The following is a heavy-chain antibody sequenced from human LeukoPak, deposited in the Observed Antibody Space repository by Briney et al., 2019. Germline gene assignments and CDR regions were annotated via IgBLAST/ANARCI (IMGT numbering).Heavy chain of an antibody. Sequence: SETLSLNCTVSGGSISSYYWSWIRQPAGKGLEWIGRIYSTGSTNYNPSLKSRVTMSVDTSKNQFSLRLRSVTAADTAVYYCARQIASAGTAGFDFWGQGALVTVSS. CDR2: IYSTGST. V-gene: IGHV4-4*07. CDR3: ARQIASAGTAGFDF. D-gene: IGHD6-13*01. CDR1: GGSISSYY. J-gene: IGHJ4*02.